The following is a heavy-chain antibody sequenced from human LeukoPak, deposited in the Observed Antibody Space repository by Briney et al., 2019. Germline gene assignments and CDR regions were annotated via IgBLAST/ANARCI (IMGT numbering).Heavy chain of an antibody. CDR1: GYTFTSYG. J-gene: IGHJ5*02. V-gene: IGHV1-18*01. D-gene: IGHD6-13*01. Sequence: GASVNVSCKASGYTFTSYGISWVRQAPGQGLEWMGWISAYNDNTNYAQKLQGRVTMTTDTSTSTAYMELRSLRSDDTAVYYCARDGSWYRYNWFDPWGQGTLVTVSS. CDR3: ARDGSWYRYNWFDP. CDR2: ISAYNDNT.